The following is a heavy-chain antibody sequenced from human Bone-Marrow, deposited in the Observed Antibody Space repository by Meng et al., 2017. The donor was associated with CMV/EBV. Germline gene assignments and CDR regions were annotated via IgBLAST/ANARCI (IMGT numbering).Heavy chain of an antibody. CDR3: AKLAMFGVALDPYYGMDV. CDR2: INPSGGST. J-gene: IGHJ6*02. D-gene: IGHD3-3*01. V-gene: IGHV1-46*01. Sequence: ASVKVSCKASGYTFTSYYMHWVRQAPGQGLEWMGIINPSGGSTSYAQKFQGRVTMTRDTSTSTVYMELSSLRSEDTAVYYCAKLAMFGVALDPYYGMDVWGQGTTVTVSS. CDR1: GYTFTSYY.